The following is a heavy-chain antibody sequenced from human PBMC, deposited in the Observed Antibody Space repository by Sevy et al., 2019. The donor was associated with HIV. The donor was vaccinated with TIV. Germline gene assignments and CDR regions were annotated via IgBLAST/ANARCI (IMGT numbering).Heavy chain of an antibody. V-gene: IGHV3-23*01. J-gene: IGHJ4*02. CDR3: AKRGPAWSFDY. CDR2: ISGGSDDI. Sequence: GGSLRLSCVASGFIFSSYAMSWVRQAPGKGLEWVSAISGGSDDIFYADSVKGRFTISRDNSKNTLYLQMNSLRAEDTGVYCCAKRGPAWSFDYWGQGTLVTVSS. D-gene: IGHD2-8*02. CDR1: GFIFSSYA.